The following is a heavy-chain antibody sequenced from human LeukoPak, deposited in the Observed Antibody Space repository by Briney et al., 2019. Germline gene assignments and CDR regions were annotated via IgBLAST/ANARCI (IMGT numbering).Heavy chain of an antibody. V-gene: IGHV4-59*01. CDR3: ARVRIVILSGVGDAFDL. D-gene: IGHD2/OR15-2a*01. Sequence: SETLSLTCTVSGASISDFYWSWIRQPPGKGLEWIGYIYYSGSTSYNPSLKSRVTMSVDTAKSQVSLNLTSVTAADTAMYYCARVRIVILSGVGDAFDLWGQGTMVTVSS. CDR1: GASISDFY. J-gene: IGHJ3*01. CDR2: IYYSGST.